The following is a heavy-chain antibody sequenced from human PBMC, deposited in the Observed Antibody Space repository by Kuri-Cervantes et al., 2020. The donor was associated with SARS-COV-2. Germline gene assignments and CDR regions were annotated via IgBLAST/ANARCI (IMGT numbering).Heavy chain of an antibody. CDR3: ATGSTSGWYRRDFDF. V-gene: IGHV3-15*01. D-gene: IGHD6-19*01. J-gene: IGHJ4*02. CDR1: GVSLSDAW. Sequence: GGSLRLSCVVTGVSLSDAWMSWVRQTPGKRLEGVGRFKSKAAGGTTVYAAPVQGRFTISRDDSRNTLYLQMNSLKTEDTAVYYCATGSTSGWYRRDFDFWGLGTLVTVSS. CDR2: FKSKAAGGTT.